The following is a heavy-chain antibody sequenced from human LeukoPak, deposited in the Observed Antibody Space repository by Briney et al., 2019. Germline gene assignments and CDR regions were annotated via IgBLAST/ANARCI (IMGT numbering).Heavy chain of an antibody. D-gene: IGHD2-21*02. J-gene: IGHJ6*02. Sequence: GGSLRLSCAASGFTFSTYSMNWVRQAPGKGLEWVSSISSGSSYIYYADSVKGRFTISRDNAKNSLYLQMNSLRAEDTAVYYCARVVGVFGVVTEDYYYYYGMDVWGQRTTVTVSS. CDR1: GFTFSTYS. CDR2: ISSGSSYI. CDR3: ARVVGVFGVVTEDYYYYYGMDV. V-gene: IGHV3-21*01.